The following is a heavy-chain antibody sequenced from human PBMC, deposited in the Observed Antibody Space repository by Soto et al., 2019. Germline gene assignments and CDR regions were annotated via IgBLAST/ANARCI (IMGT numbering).Heavy chain of an antibody. D-gene: IGHD3-10*01. V-gene: IGHV3-15*01. J-gene: IGHJ4*02. Sequence: PGGSLRLSCAASGFTFSNAWMSWVRQAPGKGLEWVGRIKSKTDGGTTDYAAPVKGRFTISRDDSKNTLYLQMNSLKTEDTAVYYCTTAAINMVRGVQIPDYWGQGTLVTVSS. CDR2: IKSKTDGGTT. CDR1: GFTFSNAW. CDR3: TTAAINMVRGVQIPDY.